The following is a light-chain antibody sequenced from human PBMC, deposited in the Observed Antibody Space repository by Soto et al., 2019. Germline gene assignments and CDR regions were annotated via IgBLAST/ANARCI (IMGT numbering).Light chain of an antibody. CDR3: LQHNSYPLT. V-gene: IGKV1-33*01. CDR1: QDIRKY. Sequence: DIQMTQSPSSLSASVGDRVTITCQATQDIRKYLNWYQQKPGKAPKLLIYDASSLETGVPSRFSGSGSGTDFTLTIRSRQPEDFANYYCLQHNSYPLTFGGGTKVDIK. J-gene: IGKJ4*01. CDR2: DAS.